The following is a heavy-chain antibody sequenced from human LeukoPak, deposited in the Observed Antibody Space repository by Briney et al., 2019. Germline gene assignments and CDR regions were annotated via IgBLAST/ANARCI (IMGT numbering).Heavy chain of an antibody. CDR1: GFTFSTYE. CDR2: ISSSSRTI. J-gene: IGHJ6*02. Sequence: PGGSLRLSCAASGFTFSTYEMNWVRQAPGKGLEWVSYISSSSRTIYYADSVKGRFTISRDNSKNTLYLQMNSLRAEDTAVYYCARGNSRSYCSGGSCYSMDVWGQGTTVTVSS. V-gene: IGHV3-48*01. D-gene: IGHD2-15*01. CDR3: ARGNSRSYCSGGSCYSMDV.